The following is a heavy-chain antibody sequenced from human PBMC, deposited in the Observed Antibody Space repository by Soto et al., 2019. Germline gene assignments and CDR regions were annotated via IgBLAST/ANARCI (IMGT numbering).Heavy chain of an antibody. Sequence: ASVKVSCKASGYTFTSYGISWVRQAPGQGLEWMGWISAYNGNTNYAQKLQGRVTMTTDTSTSTAYMELRSLRSDDTAVYYCARGEEAIAARGYFDYWGQGTLVTVSS. V-gene: IGHV1-18*01. CDR3: ARGEEAIAARGYFDY. CDR2: ISAYNGNT. J-gene: IGHJ4*02. CDR1: GYTFTSYG. D-gene: IGHD6-6*01.